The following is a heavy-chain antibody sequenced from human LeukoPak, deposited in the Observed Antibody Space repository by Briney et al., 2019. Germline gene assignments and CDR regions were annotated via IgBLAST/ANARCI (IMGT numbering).Heavy chain of an antibody. Sequence: GASVKVSCKASGYTFTSYAMNWVRQAPGQGLEWMGWINTNTGNPTYAQGFTGRFVFSLDTSVSTAYLQISSLKAEDTAVYYCARSSSGWLSTPDYDYWGQGTLVTVSS. CDR3: ARSSSGWLSTPDYDY. CDR2: INTNTGNP. D-gene: IGHD6-19*01. V-gene: IGHV7-4-1*02. CDR1: GYTFTSYA. J-gene: IGHJ4*02.